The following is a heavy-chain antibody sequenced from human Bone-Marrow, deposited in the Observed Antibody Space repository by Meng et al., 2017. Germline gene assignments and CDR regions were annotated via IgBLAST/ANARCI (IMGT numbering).Heavy chain of an antibody. CDR2: INEDGSDK. CDR1: GFTFRSYW. D-gene: IGHD2-15*01. CDR3: ARAFGLGYCSGGSC. J-gene: IGHJ4*02. Sequence: GESLKISCAASGFTFRSYWMSWVRQAPGKGLECVASINEDGSDKYYVDSLKGRFAISRDDAKISVYLQMNSLRAEDTAVYYCARAFGLGYCSGGSCWGQGTLVTVSS. V-gene: IGHV3-7*01.